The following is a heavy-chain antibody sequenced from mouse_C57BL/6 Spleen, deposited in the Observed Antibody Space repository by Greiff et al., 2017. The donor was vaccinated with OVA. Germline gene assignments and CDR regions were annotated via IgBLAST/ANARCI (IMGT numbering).Heavy chain of an antibody. D-gene: IGHD1-1*01. CDR1: GYAFSSSW. CDR2: IYPGDGDT. J-gene: IGHJ3*01. Sequence: VQLQQSGPELVKPGASVKISCKASGYAFSSSWMNWVKQRPGKGLEWIGRIYPGDGDTNYNGKFKGKATLTADKSSSTAYMQLSSLTSDDSAVYFCARSPHYGSSPWFAYWGQGTLVTVSA. V-gene: IGHV1-82*01. CDR3: ARSPHYGSSPWFAY.